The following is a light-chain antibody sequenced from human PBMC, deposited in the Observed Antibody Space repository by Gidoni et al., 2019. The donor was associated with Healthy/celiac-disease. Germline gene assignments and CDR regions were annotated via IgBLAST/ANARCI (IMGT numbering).Light chain of an antibody. Sequence: EIVMTPSPATLSVSPGERATLSCRASQSVSSNLAWYQQKPGQAPRLLIYGASTRATGIPTRFSGSGCGTEFTLTISILQSEDFAVYYCQQYNNWPTWTFGQGTKVEIK. CDR3: QQYNNWPTWT. CDR2: GAS. V-gene: IGKV3-15*01. CDR1: QSVSSN. J-gene: IGKJ1*01.